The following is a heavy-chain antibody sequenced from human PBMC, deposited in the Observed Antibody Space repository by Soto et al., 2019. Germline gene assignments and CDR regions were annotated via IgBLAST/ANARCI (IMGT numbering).Heavy chain of an antibody. CDR1: GYTFTSYG. CDR3: ARDRQWLDRYYYYGMDV. J-gene: IGHJ6*02. CDR2: ISAYNGNT. D-gene: IGHD6-19*01. V-gene: IGHV1-18*01. Sequence: ASVKVSCKASGYTFTSYGISWVRQAPGQGLEWMGWISAYNGNTNYAQKLQGRVTMTTDTSTSTAYMELRSLRSDDTAVYYCARDRQWLDRYYYYGMDVWGQGTTVTSP.